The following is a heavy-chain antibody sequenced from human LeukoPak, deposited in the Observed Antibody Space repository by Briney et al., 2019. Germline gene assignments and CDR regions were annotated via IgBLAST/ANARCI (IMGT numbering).Heavy chain of an antibody. V-gene: IGHV3-48*03. CDR1: GFTFSSYE. CDR3: ARVLWCGGSCYTPDY. J-gene: IGHJ4*02. Sequence: GGSLRLSCAASGFTFSSYEMNWVRQAPGKGLEWVSYISSSGSTIYYADSVKGRFTISRDNAKNSLYLQMNSLRAEDTAVYYCARVLWCGGSCYTPDYWGQGTLVTVSS. CDR2: ISSSGSTI. D-gene: IGHD2-15*01.